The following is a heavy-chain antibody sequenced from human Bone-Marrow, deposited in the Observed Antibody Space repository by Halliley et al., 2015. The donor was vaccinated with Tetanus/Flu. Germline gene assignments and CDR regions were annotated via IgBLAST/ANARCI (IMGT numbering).Heavy chain of an antibody. CDR1: GYRFTNYW. D-gene: IGHD2-21*02. V-gene: IGHV5-51*01. CDR2: MNPGDSDT. Sequence: QLVQSGAEVKKTGESLKISCRCSGYRFTNYWIAWVRQMPGKGLEYMGMMNPGDSDTRYSPPFQGQVTISADESISTAYLQWSSLEASGTAMYYCASLGDDWDQYYFDYWGQGTLVSVSS. CDR3: ASLGDDWDQYYFDY. J-gene: IGHJ4*02.